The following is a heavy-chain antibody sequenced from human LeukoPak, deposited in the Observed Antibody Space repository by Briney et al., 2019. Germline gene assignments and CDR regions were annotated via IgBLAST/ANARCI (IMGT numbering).Heavy chain of an antibody. CDR2: ISYDGSNK. V-gene: IGHV3-30-3*01. CDR3: AREWVTTGYYYGMDV. D-gene: IGHD1-1*01. J-gene: IGHJ6*02. Sequence: GGSLRLSCAASGFTFSSYAMPWVRQAPGKRLEWVAVISYDGSNKYYADSVKGRFTISRDNSKNTLYLQMNSLRAEDTAVYYCAREWVTTGYYYGMDVWGQGTTVTVSS. CDR1: GFTFSSYA.